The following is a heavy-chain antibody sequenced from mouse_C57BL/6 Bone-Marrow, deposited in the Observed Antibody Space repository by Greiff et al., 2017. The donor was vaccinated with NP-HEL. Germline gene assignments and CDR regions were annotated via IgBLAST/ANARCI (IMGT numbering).Heavy chain of an antibody. V-gene: IGHV5-4*01. D-gene: IGHD2-3*01. CDR1: GFTFSSYA. CDR3: ARSYDGYYGGFAY. CDR2: ISDGGSYT. Sequence: EVQLMESGGGLVKPGGSLKLSCAASGFTFSSYAMSWVRQTPEKRLEWVATISDGGSYTYYPDNVKGRVTISRDNAKNNLYLQMSHLKSEDTAMYYCARSYDGYYGGFAYWGQGTLVTVSA. J-gene: IGHJ3*01.